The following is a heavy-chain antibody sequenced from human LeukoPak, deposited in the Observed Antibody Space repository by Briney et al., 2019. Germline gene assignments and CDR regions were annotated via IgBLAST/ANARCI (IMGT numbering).Heavy chain of an antibody. CDR1: GFTFSSYG. Sequence: GGSLRLSCAASGFTFSSYGMHWVRQAPGKGLEWVAFIRHDGSNKYYADSVEGRFTISRDNSKNTLYLQMNSLRAEDTAVYYCAMSLIAAAGNVRLDYWGQGTLVTVSS. J-gene: IGHJ4*02. CDR2: IRHDGSNK. D-gene: IGHD6-13*01. V-gene: IGHV3-30*02. CDR3: AMSLIAAAGNVRLDY.